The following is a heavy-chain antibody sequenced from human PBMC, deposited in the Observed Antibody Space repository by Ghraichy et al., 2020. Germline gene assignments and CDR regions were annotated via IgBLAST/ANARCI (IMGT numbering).Heavy chain of an antibody. J-gene: IGHJ3*02. CDR2: ISYDGSNK. V-gene: IGHV3-30*18. CDR3: AKDRYSSSYAFDI. CDR1: GFTFSSYG. Sequence: GGSLRLSCAASGFTFSSYGMHWVRQAPGKGLEWVAVISYDGSNKYYADSVKGRFTISRDNSKNTLYLQMNSLRAEDTAVYYCAKDRYSSSYAFDIWGQGTMVTVFS. D-gene: IGHD6-13*01.